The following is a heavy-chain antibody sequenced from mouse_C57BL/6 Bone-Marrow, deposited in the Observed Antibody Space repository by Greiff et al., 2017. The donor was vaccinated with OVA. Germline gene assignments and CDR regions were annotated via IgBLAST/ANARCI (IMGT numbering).Heavy chain of an antibody. CDR1: GYSITSGYY. J-gene: IGHJ4*01. Sequence: EVQVVESGPGLVKPSQSLSLTCSVTGYSITSGYYWNWIRQFPGNKLEWMGYISYDGSNNYNPSLKNRISITRDTSKNQFFLKLNSVTTEDTATYYCARGPSNYYAMDYWGQGTSVTVSS. D-gene: IGHD2-5*01. V-gene: IGHV3-6*01. CDR2: ISYDGSN. CDR3: ARGPSNYYAMDY.